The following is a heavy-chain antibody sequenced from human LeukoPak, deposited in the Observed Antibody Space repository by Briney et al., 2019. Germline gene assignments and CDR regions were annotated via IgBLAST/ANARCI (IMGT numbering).Heavy chain of an antibody. J-gene: IGHJ4*02. CDR1: GGSISSSSYY. V-gene: IGHV4-39*01. Sequence: SETLSLTCTVSGGSISSSSYYWGWIRQPPGKGLEWIGSIYYSGSTYYNPPLKSRVTISVDTSKNQFSLKLSSVTAADTAVYYCACQKYDFWSGYYTIFDSWGQGTLVTVSS. CDR2: IYYSGST. CDR3: ACQKYDFWSGYYTIFDS. D-gene: IGHD3-3*01.